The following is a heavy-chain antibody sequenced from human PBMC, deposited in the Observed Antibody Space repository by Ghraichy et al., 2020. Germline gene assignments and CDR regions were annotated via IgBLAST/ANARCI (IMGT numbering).Heavy chain of an antibody. CDR3: ARGNGILTGYYTSYYFDY. CDR1: GGSISSGGYS. Sequence: SQTLSLTCAVSGGSISSGGYSWSWIRQPPGKGLEWIGYIYHSGSTYYNPSLKSRVTISVDRSKNQFSLKLSSVTAADTAVYYCARGNGILTGYYTSYYFDYWGQGTLVTVSS. D-gene: IGHD3-9*01. CDR2: IYHSGST. V-gene: IGHV4-30-2*01. J-gene: IGHJ4*02.